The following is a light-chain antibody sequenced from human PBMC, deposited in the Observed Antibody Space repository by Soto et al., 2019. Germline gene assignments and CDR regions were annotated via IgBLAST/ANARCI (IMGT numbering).Light chain of an antibody. CDR1: QSIDRW. V-gene: IGKV1-5*01. CDR2: HAS. J-gene: IGKJ1*01. Sequence: DVQMTQTSSILSASLGDRVTITCRASQSIDRWLAWYQQKPGKAPKILIYHASSLETGVPSRFSGSGSGTEFTLTISSLQPDDFATYYCQHYNSYGTFGQGTKVDIK. CDR3: QHYNSYGT.